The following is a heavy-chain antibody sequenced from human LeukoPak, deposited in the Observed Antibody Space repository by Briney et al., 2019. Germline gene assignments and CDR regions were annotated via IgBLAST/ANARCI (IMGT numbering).Heavy chain of an antibody. CDR3: ARGAGNIDY. D-gene: IGHD6-13*01. CDR2: INHSGST. CDR1: GGSFSGYY. V-gene: IGHV4-34*01. J-gene: IGHJ4*02. Sequence: SETLSLTCAVYGGSFSGYYWSWIRQPPGKGLEWIGEINHSGSTNYNPSLKSRVTISADTSKNQFSLKLSSVTAADTAVYYCARGAGNIDYWGQGTLVTVSS.